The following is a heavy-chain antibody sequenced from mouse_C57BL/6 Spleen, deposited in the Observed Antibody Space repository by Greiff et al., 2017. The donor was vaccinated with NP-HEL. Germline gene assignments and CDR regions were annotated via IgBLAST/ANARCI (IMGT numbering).Heavy chain of an antibody. D-gene: IGHD2-5*01. CDR1: GFTFSDYG. V-gene: IGHV5-17*01. CDR3: ARHYSNYGFVY. CDR2: ISSGSSTI. J-gene: IGHJ3*01. Sequence: EVHLVESGGGLVKPGGSLKLSCAASGFTFSDYGMHWVRQAPEKGLEWVAYISSGSSTIYYADTVKGRFTISRDNAKNTLFLQMTSLRSEDTAMYYCARHYSNYGFVYWGQGTLVTVSA.